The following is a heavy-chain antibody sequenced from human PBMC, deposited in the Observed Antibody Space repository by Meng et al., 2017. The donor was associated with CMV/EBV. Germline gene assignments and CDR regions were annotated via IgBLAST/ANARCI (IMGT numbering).Heavy chain of an antibody. V-gene: IGHV4-59*01. CDR1: GGSTSSYY. Sequence: GLVKPSGASHLRCTASGGSTSSYYCSWIVQPPGKGLEWIGYIYHSGRTTYNPSLKSRVTISVETSKNQFSLQLSSVTAADTAVYYCAGVLRWNGVIDYWGQGTLVTVSS. CDR2: IYHSGRT. CDR3: AGVLRWNGVIDY. D-gene: IGHD4-23*01. J-gene: IGHJ4*02.